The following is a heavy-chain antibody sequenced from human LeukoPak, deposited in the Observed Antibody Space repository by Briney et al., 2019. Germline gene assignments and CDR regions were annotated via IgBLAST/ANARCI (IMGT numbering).Heavy chain of an antibody. Sequence: GESLQISCKGSGYSFTSYWIGWVRQMPGKGLEWMGIIYPGDSDTRYSPSFQGQVTISADKSISTAYLQWSSLKASDTAMYYCAREGGDYDSSGYYDYWGQGTLVTVSS. CDR1: GYSFTSYW. J-gene: IGHJ4*02. D-gene: IGHD3-22*01. CDR3: AREGGDYDSSGYYDY. V-gene: IGHV5-51*01. CDR2: IYPGDSDT.